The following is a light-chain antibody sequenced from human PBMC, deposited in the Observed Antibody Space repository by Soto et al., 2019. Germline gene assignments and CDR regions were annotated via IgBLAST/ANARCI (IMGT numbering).Light chain of an antibody. CDR2: DVS. J-gene: IGLJ3*02. V-gene: IGLV2-14*01. CDR3: SSKTRSSTRV. CDR1: SSDIGAYNY. Sequence: QSALTQPASVSGSPGQSITISCTGTSSDIGAYNYVSRYQQHPGKAPKLMIYDVSNRPSGVSNRFSGSKSGNTASLTISGLQAEDEADYYCSSKTRSSTRVFGGGTKVTVL.